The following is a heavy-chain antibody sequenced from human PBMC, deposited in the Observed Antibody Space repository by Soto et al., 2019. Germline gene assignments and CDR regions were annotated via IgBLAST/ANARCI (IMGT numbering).Heavy chain of an antibody. CDR3: ARSQGSSTSLEIYYYYYYGMDV. J-gene: IGHJ6*02. CDR1: GYTFTSYY. D-gene: IGHD2-2*01. V-gene: IGHV1-46*01. CDR2: INPSGGST. Sequence: ASVKVSCKASGYTFTSYYMHCVRLAPGQGLEWMGIINPSGGSTSYAQKFQGRVTMTRDTSTSTVYMELSSLRSEDTAVYYCARSQGSSTSLEIYYYYYYGMDVWGQGTTVTVSS.